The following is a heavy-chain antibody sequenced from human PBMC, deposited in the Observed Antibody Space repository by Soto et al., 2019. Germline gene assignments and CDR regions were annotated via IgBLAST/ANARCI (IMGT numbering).Heavy chain of an antibody. D-gene: IGHD6-6*01. CDR2: IIPIFGTA. CDR1: GGTFSSYA. Sequence: QVQLVQSGAEVKKPGSSVKVSCKASGGTFSSYAISWVRQAPGQGLEWMGGIIPIFGTANYAQKFQGRVTITADESTSTAYMELSSLRSEDTAVYYCARAEVVGISSSYYYYGMAVWGQGTTVTVSS. CDR3: ARAEVVGISSSYYYYGMAV. J-gene: IGHJ6*02. V-gene: IGHV1-69*01.